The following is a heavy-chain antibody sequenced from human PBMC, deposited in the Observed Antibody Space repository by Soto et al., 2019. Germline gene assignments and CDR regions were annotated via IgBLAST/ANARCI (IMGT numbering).Heavy chain of an antibody. J-gene: IGHJ2*01. CDR3: ADSIRYTVPVSAFLVNRSSDL. Sequence: PGKGLEWVSVISGSDNSTYYADSVKGRFTISRDNSKNTLYLQMNSLRADDTFFFQSADSIRYTVPVSAFLVNRSSDL. CDR2: ISGSDNST. D-gene: IGHD3-9*01. V-gene: IGHV3-23*01.